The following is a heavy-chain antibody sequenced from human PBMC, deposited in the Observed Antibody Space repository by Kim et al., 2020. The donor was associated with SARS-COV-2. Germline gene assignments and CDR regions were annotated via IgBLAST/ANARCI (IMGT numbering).Heavy chain of an antibody. Sequence: YAQALKRRCTISRDNAKNSLYLQRNSLRAEDTAVYYCARGGLMYYFDSSGLWGQGTLVTVSS. CDR3: ARGGLMYYFDSSGL. J-gene: IGHJ4*02. D-gene: IGHD3-22*01. V-gene: IGHV3-21*01.